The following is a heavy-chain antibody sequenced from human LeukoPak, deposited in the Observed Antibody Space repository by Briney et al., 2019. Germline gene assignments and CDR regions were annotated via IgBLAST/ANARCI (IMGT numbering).Heavy chain of an antibody. CDR1: GGSFSGCY. J-gene: IGHJ4*02. V-gene: IGHV4-34*01. Sequence: SATLSVTCAVSGGSFSGCYWCGSRPPPGKGLGGVGEINHSGSTNYNPSLKSRVTISVDTSKNQFTLELRPVTAADTAVYYCARGRPGRYGSSSSCYFLDYWGQGTLVTVSS. CDR3: ARGRPGRYGSSSSCYFLDY. D-gene: IGHD2-2*01. CDR2: INHSGST.